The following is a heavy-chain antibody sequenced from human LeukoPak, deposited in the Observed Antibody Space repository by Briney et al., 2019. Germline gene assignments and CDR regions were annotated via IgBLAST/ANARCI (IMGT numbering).Heavy chain of an antibody. CDR3: ARGGSGSYYMAGAYYYYGMDV. CDR2: ISHSGST. CDR1: GGSFSGYY. J-gene: IGHJ6*02. V-gene: IGHV4-34*01. Sequence: PSEILSLTCAVYGGSFSGYYWSWIRQPPGKGLEWIGEISHSGSTNYKPSLRSRVTISVDTSKNQFSLKLSSVTAADAAVYYCARGGSGSYYMAGAYYYYGMDVWGQGTTVTVSS. D-gene: IGHD3-10*01.